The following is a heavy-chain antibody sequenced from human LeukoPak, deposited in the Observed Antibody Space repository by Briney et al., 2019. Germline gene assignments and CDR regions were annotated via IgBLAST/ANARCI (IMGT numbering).Heavy chain of an antibody. V-gene: IGHV3-7*03. CDR3: ARSVLLWFGEEMDAFDI. CDR1: GFTFSSYA. Sequence: GGSLRLSCAASGFTFSSYAMSWVRQAPGKGLEWVANIKQDGSEKYYVDSVKGRFTISRDNAKSSLYLQMNSLRAEDTAVHYCARSVLLWFGEEMDAFDIWGQGTMVTVSS. D-gene: IGHD3-10*01. J-gene: IGHJ3*02. CDR2: IKQDGSEK.